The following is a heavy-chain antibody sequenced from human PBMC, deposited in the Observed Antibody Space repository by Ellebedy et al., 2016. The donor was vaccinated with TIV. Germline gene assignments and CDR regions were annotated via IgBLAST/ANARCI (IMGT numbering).Heavy chain of an antibody. V-gene: IGHV3-7*01. Sequence: GGSLRLSCAASRFSFSSYWMSWVRQAPGKGLEWVANIRTDGNEKNYVDSVKGRFTISRDNAKNSLYLQMNSLRAEDTAVYYCATDGSYGDYRSPTHAFEMWGQGTLVTVSS. CDR2: IRTDGNEK. D-gene: IGHD4-17*01. CDR1: RFSFSSYW. CDR3: ATDGSYGDYRSPTHAFEM. J-gene: IGHJ3*02.